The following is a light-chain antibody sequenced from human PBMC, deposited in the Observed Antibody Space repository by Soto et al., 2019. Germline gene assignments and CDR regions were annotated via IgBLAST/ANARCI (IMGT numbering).Light chain of an antibody. Sequence: QSALTQPASVSGSPGQSITIFCTGTSSDIGNYNYVSWYQQHPGKAPKLIIYEVSNRPSGVSNRFSGSKSGNTASLTISGLQAEDEADYYCSSYTTGSTLVVFGTGTKLTVL. CDR2: EVS. CDR3: SSYTTGSTLVV. J-gene: IGLJ1*01. CDR1: SSDIGNYNY. V-gene: IGLV2-14*01.